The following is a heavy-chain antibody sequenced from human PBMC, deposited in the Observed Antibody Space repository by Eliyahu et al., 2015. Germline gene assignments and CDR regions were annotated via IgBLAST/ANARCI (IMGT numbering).Heavy chain of an antibody. V-gene: IGHV1-2*04. J-gene: IGHJ4*02. Sequence: QVQLVQSGAEVKNSGASVKVSCKASGYTFTGYYIHWVRQAPGQGLEWMGWINPNSGGTNYAQKFQDWVTLTRDTSISTAYMDLRRLKSDDTAVYFCAVSTVITQFDYWGQGTLVTVSS. CDR3: AVSTVITQFDY. CDR1: GYTFTGYY. D-gene: IGHD4-23*01. CDR2: INPNSGGT.